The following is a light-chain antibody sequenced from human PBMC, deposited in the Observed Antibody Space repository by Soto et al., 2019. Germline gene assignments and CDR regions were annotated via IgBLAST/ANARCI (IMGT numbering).Light chain of an antibody. Sequence: EIVLTQSPATLSLSPGERATLSCRASQNAHTSLAWYRQKPGQAPRLLIYDAFKRAAGIPARFSGSGSGTDFTLTISRLEPEDFAVYYCQQYGSSPWTFGQGTKVDI. CDR2: DAF. CDR3: QQYGSSPWT. V-gene: IGKV3-20*01. CDR1: QNAHTS. J-gene: IGKJ1*01.